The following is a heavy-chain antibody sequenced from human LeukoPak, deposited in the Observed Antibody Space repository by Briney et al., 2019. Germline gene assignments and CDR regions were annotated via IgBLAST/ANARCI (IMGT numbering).Heavy chain of an antibody. CDR1: GFTLRGYG. CDR3: VKDTPTTGYHLGS. V-gene: IGHV3-30*02. D-gene: IGHD1-1*01. Sequence: GGSLRLSCAASGFTLRGYGMHWVRQAPGKGLEWVAFIRSDGSDKSYADSVKGRFTISRDNSENKLYLQINSLRVEDTAVYYCVKDTPTTGYHLGSWGQGTLVTVSS. J-gene: IGHJ4*02. CDR2: IRSDGSDK.